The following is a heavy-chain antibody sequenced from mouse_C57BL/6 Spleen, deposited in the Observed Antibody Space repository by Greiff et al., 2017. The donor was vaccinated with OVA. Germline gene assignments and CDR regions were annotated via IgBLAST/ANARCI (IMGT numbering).Heavy chain of an antibody. J-gene: IGHJ1*03. CDR1: GYTFTSYW. CDR2: IDPSDSYT. Sequence: VQLQQPGAELVKPGASVKLSCKASGYTFTSYWMQWVKQRPGQGLEWIGEIDPSDSYTNYNQKFKGKATLTVDTSSSTAYMQLSSLTSEDSAVYYCAIITTARRYFDVWGTGTMVTVSS. D-gene: IGHD1-2*01. CDR3: AIITTARRYFDV. V-gene: IGHV1-50*01.